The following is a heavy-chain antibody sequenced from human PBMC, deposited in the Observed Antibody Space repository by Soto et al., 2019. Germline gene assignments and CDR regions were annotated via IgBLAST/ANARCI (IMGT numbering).Heavy chain of an antibody. CDR2: ISYSGSA. CDR3: AGLFGDYVSY. Sequence: SETLSLTYTVSGGSISGSSYYWGWIRQPPGKGLEWIGSISYSGSAYYSPSLKSRVTISVDTSKNQFSLNLSSVIAADTAVYYCAGLFGDYVSYWGQGTLVTVSS. CDR1: GGSISGSSYY. J-gene: IGHJ4*02. D-gene: IGHD4-17*01. V-gene: IGHV4-39*01.